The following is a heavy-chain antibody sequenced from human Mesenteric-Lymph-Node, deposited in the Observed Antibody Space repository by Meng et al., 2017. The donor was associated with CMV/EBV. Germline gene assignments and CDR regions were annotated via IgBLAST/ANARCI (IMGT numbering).Heavy chain of an antibody. J-gene: IGHJ4*02. CDR3: ARRKYSYGLSDY. CDR1: GGSVSSGSYY. V-gene: IGHV4-39*02. D-gene: IGHD5-18*01. CDR2: IYYTGTT. Sequence: CPVSGGSVSSGSYYWGWIRQPPGKGLEWIGNIYYTGTTYYNPSLKSRVTISVDTSKNHFSLKLSSVTAADTAVYYCARRKYSYGLSDYWGQGTLVTVSS.